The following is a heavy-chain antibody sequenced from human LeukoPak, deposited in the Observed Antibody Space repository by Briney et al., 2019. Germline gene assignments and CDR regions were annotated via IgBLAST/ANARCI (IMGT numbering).Heavy chain of an antibody. J-gene: IGHJ6*03. V-gene: IGHV4-39*07. CDR2: IYYSGST. CDR3: ARSTDYYYYYMDV. D-gene: IGHD2-2*01. Sequence: SETLSLTCTVSGGSISSSSYYWGWIRQPPGKGPEWIGSIYYSGSTYYNPSLKSRVTISVDTSKNQFSLKLSSVTAADTAVYYCARSTDYYYYYMDVWGKGTTVTVSS. CDR1: GGSISSSSYY.